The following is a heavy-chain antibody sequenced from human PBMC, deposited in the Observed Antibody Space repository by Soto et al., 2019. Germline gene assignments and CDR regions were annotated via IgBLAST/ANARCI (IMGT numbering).Heavy chain of an antibody. J-gene: IGHJ6*02. V-gene: IGHV1-69*13. CDR1: GGTFSSYA. D-gene: IGHD1-20*01. CDR3: ARGVRNRIYYYYGMDV. Sequence: GASVKVSCKASGGTFSSYAISWVRQAPGQGLEWMGGIIPIFGTANYAQKFQGRVTITADESTSTAYMELSSLRSEDTAVYYCARGVRNRIYYYYGMDVWGQGTQVTVSS. CDR2: IIPIFGTA.